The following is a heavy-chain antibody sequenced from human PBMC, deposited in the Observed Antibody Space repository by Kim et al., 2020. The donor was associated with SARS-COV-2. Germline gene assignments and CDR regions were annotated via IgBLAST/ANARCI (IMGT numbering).Heavy chain of an antibody. Sequence: FKGHVTISADKSISTAYLQWSSLKASDTAMYYCARVAMVRGVITYHFDYWGQGTLVTVSS. J-gene: IGHJ4*02. CDR3: ARVAMVRGVITYHFDY. D-gene: IGHD3-10*01. V-gene: IGHV5-10-1*01.